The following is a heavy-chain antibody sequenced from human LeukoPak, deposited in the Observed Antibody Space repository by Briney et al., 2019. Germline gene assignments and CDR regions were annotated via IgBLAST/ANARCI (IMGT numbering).Heavy chain of an antibody. CDR3: VRVGPPGNDAFDV. Sequence: GGSRRLSCAAPGFTFSDHHMDGVPQAPGKGRGGFGRSRRKRQNYGTEYASSVKGRFTLSRDDSKNTLFLQMKSLKTEDTAMYYCVRVGPPGNDAFDVWGQGTMVTTSS. CDR2: SRRKRQNYGT. CDR1: GFTFSDHH. J-gene: IGHJ3*01. V-gene: IGHV3-72*01. D-gene: IGHD3-10*01.